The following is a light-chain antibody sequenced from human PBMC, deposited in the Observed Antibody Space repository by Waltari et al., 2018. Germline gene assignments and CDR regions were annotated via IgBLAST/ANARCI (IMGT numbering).Light chain of an antibody. CDR2: DAS. CDR3: QQYLNQLT. V-gene: IGKV1-33*01. Sequence: DIRMTQSPSSLSASVGDRVTITCQASQDISKYLNWYQQKPGKAPKLLIYDASNLETGVPSRFSGGGSGTDFTFTISSLQPEDIATYYCQQYLNQLTFGGGTKVEI. CDR1: QDISKY. J-gene: IGKJ4*01.